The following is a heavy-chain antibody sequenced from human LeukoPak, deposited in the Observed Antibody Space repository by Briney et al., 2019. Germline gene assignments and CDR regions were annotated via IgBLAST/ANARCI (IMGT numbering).Heavy chain of an antibody. CDR3: TRTYFYNSSGYSFDY. J-gene: IGHJ4*02. Sequence: TLSLTCTVSGGSISNYHWNWIRQPPGKALEWLALIYWDDDKRYGPSLKSRLTITKDTSKNQVVLTMTNVDPVDTATYFCTRTYFYNSSGYSFDYWGQGTLVTVSS. V-gene: IGHV2-5*05. D-gene: IGHD3-22*01. CDR2: IYWDDDK. CDR1: GGSISNYHW.